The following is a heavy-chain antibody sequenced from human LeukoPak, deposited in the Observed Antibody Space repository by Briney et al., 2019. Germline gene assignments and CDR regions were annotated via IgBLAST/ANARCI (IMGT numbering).Heavy chain of an antibody. Sequence: ASVKVSCKASGYTFTSYYMHWVRQAPGQGLEWMGIINPSGGSTSYAQKFQGRVTMARDTSTSTVYMELSSLRSEDTAVYYCARDFPAAGDFDYWGQGTLVTVSS. CDR1: GYTFTSYY. J-gene: IGHJ4*02. V-gene: IGHV1-46*01. CDR2: INPSGGST. CDR3: ARDFPAAGDFDY. D-gene: IGHD6-13*01.